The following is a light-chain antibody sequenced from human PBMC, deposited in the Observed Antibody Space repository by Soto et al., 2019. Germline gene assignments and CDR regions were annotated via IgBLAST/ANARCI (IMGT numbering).Light chain of an antibody. V-gene: IGKV1D-13*01. CDR2: DAS. Sequence: IQLTQSPSSLPVSVGDRVTITCRASQGISSALAWYQQKPGKAPKLLIHDASSLESGVPSRFSGSGSGTDFTLTISSLQPEDFATYYCQQFHNYPPITFGQGTRLEIK. CDR1: QGISSA. J-gene: IGKJ5*01. CDR3: QQFHNYPPIT.